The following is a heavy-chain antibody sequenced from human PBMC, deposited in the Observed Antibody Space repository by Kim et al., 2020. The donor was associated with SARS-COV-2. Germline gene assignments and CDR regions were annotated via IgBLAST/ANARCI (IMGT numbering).Heavy chain of an antibody. CDR3: AKARQWLVPSLDY. J-gene: IGHJ4*02. Sequence: YADSVRGRFTIARDNSKNTLYLQMNSLRAEDTAVYDCAKARQWLVPSLDYWGQGTLVTVSS. V-gene: IGHV3-23*01. D-gene: IGHD6-19*01.